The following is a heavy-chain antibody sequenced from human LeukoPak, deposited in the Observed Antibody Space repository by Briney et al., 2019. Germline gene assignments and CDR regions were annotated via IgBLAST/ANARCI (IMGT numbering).Heavy chain of an antibody. D-gene: IGHD3-10*01. Sequence: KPSETLSLTCTVSGGSVSGYYWSWIRQPPGKGLEWIGYIYYTGSTYYNPSLKSRVTISVDRSKNQFSLKLSSVTAADTAVYYCARGTKVPAYYYGSGSYRNWFDPWGQGTLVTVSS. CDR3: ARGTKVPAYYYGSGSYRNWFDP. V-gene: IGHV4-59*02. CDR1: GGSVSGYY. J-gene: IGHJ5*02. CDR2: IYYTGST.